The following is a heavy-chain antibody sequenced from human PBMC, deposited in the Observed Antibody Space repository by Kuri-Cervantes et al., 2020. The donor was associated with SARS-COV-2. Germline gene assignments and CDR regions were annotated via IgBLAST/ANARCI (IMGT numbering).Heavy chain of an antibody. D-gene: IGHD6-13*01. CDR1: GGSISSYY. Sequence: GSLRLSCTVSGGSISSYYWSWIRQPPGKGLEWIGYIYYSGSTNYNPSLKSRVTISVDTSKNQFSLKLSSVTAADTAVYYCARGSSSWDFGYWGQGTLVTVSS. J-gene: IGHJ4*02. V-gene: IGHV4-59*01. CDR3: ARGSSSWDFGY. CDR2: IYYSGST.